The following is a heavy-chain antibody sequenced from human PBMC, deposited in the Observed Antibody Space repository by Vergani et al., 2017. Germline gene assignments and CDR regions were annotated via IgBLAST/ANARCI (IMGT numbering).Heavy chain of an antibody. CDR1: GGSIRSTFYY. Sequence: QLQLQESAPGLVKPSETLFLTCTVSGGSIRSTFYYWGWIRPPPGKVLGWIGTIYYSGSTYYNPSLKSRVTISVDTSKNQFSLKLNSVTAADTAVYYCARHKEQLVPGNYYYYYYMDVWGKGTTVTVSS. CDR3: ARHKEQLVPGNYYYYYYMDV. V-gene: IGHV4-39*01. J-gene: IGHJ6*03. D-gene: IGHD6-13*01. CDR2: IYYSGST.